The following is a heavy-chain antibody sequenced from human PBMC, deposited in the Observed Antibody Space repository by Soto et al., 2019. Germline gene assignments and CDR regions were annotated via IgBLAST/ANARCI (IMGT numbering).Heavy chain of an antibody. J-gene: IGHJ4*02. V-gene: IGHV3-74*01. CDR2: IDTSGHST. Sequence: HPGGSMRISCEASGFVFTNFWMHWVRHVPGKGLVWVARIDTSGHSTNYAESVKGRFTISRDNAKNTVSLQMNSLRVEDTGVYYCAKDSWYFDLWSQGSQVTVSS. CDR1: GFVFTNFW. CDR3: AKDSWYFDL. D-gene: IGHD6-13*01.